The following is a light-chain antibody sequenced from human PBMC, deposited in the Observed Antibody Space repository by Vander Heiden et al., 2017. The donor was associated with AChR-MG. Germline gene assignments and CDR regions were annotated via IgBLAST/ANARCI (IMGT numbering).Light chain of an antibody. V-gene: IGKV1-39*01. Sequence: DIQMTQSPSSLSASVGDRVTITCRASQSISSYLNWYQQKPGKAPKLLIYAASSLQSGVPSRFSGSGSGTDFTLTISSLQPEDFATYYCQQIYSTLPVTFGGGTKVEIK. J-gene: IGKJ4*01. CDR1: QSISSY. CDR3: QQIYSTLPVT. CDR2: AAS.